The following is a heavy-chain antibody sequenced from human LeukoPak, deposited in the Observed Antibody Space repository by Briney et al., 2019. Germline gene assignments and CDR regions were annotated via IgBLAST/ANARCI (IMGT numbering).Heavy chain of an antibody. CDR2: ISYSGST. CDR3: ARGGPGSGYHYYLDY. CDR1: GGSISSYY. J-gene: IGHJ4*02. Sequence: PSETLSLTCTVSGGSISSYYWRWIRQPPGKGLEWIGFISYSGSTTYNPSLKSRVTISLDTSKNQFSLNLSSVTGADTAVYHCARGGPGSGYHYYLDYWGQGTLVTVSS. D-gene: IGHD3-22*01. V-gene: IGHV4-59*01.